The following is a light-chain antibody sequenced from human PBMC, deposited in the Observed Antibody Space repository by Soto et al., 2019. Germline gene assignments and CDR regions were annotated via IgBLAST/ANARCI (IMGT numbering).Light chain of an antibody. Sequence: QSVLTQPPSVSGAPGQRVTISCAGTSSNIGAGYDVHWYQQVPGTAPKLLIYTNSNRPSGVPDRFSGSKSGTSASLAITGLQAADEADYYCQSYDSSLSALVFGGGTKVTVL. V-gene: IGLV1-40*01. CDR1: SSNIGAGYD. CDR2: TNS. CDR3: QSYDSSLSALV. J-gene: IGLJ3*02.